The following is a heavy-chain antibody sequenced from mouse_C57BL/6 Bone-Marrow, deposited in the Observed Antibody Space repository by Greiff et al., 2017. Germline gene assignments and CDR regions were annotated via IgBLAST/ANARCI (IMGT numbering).Heavy chain of an antibody. Sequence: EVQLQQSGAELVRPGASVKLSCTASGFNIKDYYMHWVKQRPEQGLEWIGWIDPENGDTEYASKFQGKATITVDTSSNTAYLQLSSLTSEDTAVYYYTTLYYEYDEDYWGQGTTLTVSS. CDR1: GFNIKDYY. J-gene: IGHJ2*01. D-gene: IGHD2-4*01. CDR3: TTLYYEYDEDY. CDR2: IDPENGDT. V-gene: IGHV14-4*01.